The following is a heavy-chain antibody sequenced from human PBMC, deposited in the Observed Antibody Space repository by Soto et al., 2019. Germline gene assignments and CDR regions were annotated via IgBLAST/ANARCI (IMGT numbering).Heavy chain of an antibody. D-gene: IGHD6-19*01. CDR2: IYSGDST. CDR3: EGSEKQWLVLDY. V-gene: IGHV3-53*01. J-gene: IGHJ4*02. Sequence: PGGSLRLSCAASGFTVSSNYMTWVRQAPGKGLEWVSVIYSGDSTYYADSVKGRFTISRDNSKNTLYLQMNSLRADDTAVFYCEGSEKQWLVLDYWGQGTLVTVSS. CDR1: GFTVSSNY.